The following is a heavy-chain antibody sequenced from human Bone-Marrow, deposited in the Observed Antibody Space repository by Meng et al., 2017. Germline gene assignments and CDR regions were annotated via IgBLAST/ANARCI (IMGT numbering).Heavy chain of an antibody. J-gene: IGHJ6*02. CDR1: GASINNGDYY. Sequence: SETLSLTCTVSGASINNGDYYWSWIRQPAGKGLEWIGRIYTTGDTNYNPSLKNRVTISIDTSKNQFSLKLTSVTAADTAVYYCAKERYDARLVLGEFSLVGYGMDVWGQGTTVTVSS. D-gene: IGHD3-16*02. CDR3: AKERYDARLVLGEFSLVGYGMDV. CDR2: IYTTGDT. V-gene: IGHV4-61*02.